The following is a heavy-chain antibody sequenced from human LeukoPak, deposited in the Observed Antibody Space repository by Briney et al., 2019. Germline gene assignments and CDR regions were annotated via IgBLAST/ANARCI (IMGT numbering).Heavy chain of an antibody. J-gene: IGHJ4*02. D-gene: IGHD2-21*02. CDR1: GYTFTSYG. V-gene: IGHV1-18*01. CDR3: ARDAETYCGGDCYSKF. CDR2: ISAYNGNT. Sequence: GASVKVSRKASGYTFTSYGISWVRQAPGQGLEWMGWISAYNGNTNYAQKLQGRVTMTTDTSRSTAYMELRSLRSGDTAVYYCARDAETYCGGDCYSKFWGQGTLVTVSS.